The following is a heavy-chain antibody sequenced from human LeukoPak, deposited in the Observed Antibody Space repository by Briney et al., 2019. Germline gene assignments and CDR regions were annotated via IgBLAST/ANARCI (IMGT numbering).Heavy chain of an antibody. CDR3: ARGRATVATVWFDP. D-gene: IGHD4-11*01. J-gene: IGHJ5*02. V-gene: IGHV1-8*01. CDR1: GYTFTSYD. Sequence: ASVKVSCKASGYTFTSYDINWVRQATGKGLEWMGWMNHNSGNTGYAQKFQGRVTMTRNTSISTAYLELSSLRAEDTAVYYCARGRATVATVWFDPWGQGTLVTVCS. CDR2: MNHNSGNT.